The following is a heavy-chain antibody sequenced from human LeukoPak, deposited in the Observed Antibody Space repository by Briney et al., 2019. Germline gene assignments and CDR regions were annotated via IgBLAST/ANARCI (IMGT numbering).Heavy chain of an antibody. CDR2: IHPGDSHR. Sequence: PGESLKISCKGSGYSFPSNWIGWVRQMPGKGLEWMGIIHPGDSHRRYSPSFQGQVTISADKSISTATLRWSSLKASDTAMYYCARQYCSGGNCHGAFDIWGQGTMVTVSS. CDR3: ARQYCSGGNCHGAFDI. J-gene: IGHJ3*02. D-gene: IGHD2-15*01. CDR1: GYSFPSNW. V-gene: IGHV5-51*01.